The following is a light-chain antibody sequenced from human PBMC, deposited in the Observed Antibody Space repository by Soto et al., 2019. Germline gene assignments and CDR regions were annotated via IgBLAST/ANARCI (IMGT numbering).Light chain of an antibody. CDR2: GVS. V-gene: IGKV3-15*01. J-gene: IGKJ2*02. CDR3: QQYNNWPPWT. Sequence: EIVMTQFPATLSVSPGERATLSCRASQSISSNLAWYQQKPGQAPRLLIYGVSTRAAGLPARFSGSGSGTEFTLTISSLQSEDFAVYYCQQYNNWPPWTFGQGTKLEIK. CDR1: QSISSN.